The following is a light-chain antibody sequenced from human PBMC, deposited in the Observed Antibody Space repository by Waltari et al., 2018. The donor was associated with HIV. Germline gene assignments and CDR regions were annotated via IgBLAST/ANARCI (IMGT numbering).Light chain of an antibody. CDR2: GAS. V-gene: IGKV3-20*01. CDR1: QSLTNTY. CDR3: QQYGSSPLT. J-gene: IGKJ4*01. Sequence: EIVLTQSPGTLSLSPGERATLSCRASQSLTNTYLAWYQQKPGQAPRLVIYGASSRATGTPDRFSGSGSGTDFTLTITRLGPEDFAVYYCQQYGSSPLTFGGGTKVESK.